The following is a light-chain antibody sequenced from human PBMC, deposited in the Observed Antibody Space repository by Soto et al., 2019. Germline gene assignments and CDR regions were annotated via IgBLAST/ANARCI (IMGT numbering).Light chain of an antibody. Sequence: QSALTQPASVSGSPGQSITISCTGTNSDIAYNFVSWYQQHPGKAPKLMIYEVSNRPSGVSNRFSGSKSGNTASLTISGLQAEDEADYYCSSSTTTDTIRVFGTGTKVTVL. CDR3: SSSTTTDTIRV. V-gene: IGLV2-14*01. CDR1: NSDIAYNF. CDR2: EVS. J-gene: IGLJ1*01.